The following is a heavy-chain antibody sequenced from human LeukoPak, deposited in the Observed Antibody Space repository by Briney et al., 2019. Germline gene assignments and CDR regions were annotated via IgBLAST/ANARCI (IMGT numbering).Heavy chain of an antibody. V-gene: IGHV3-23*01. CDR2: MSADSATT. Sequence: GRSLRLSCAASGFTFSSYAMSWVRQAPGKGLEWVSVMSADSATTFYADSVKDRFTISRDNAKNTVFLQMSSLRAEDTALYYCARKSASGNYPLDYWGQGTLVTVSS. CDR3: ARKSASGNYPLDY. D-gene: IGHD3-10*01. CDR1: GFTFSSYA. J-gene: IGHJ4*02.